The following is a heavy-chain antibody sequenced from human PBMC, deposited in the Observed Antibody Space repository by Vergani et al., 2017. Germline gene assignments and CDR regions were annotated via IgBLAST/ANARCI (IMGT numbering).Heavy chain of an antibody. D-gene: IGHD6-19*01. Sequence: QLQLQESGPGLVKPSATLSLTCSVSGASIRSSNYYWGWIRQPPGKGLEWISSIYYSGSTYYNPSLKSRVTISVDTSKNQFSLKLSSVTAADTAVYFCARHSXVEWLVKLGWTDPWCQGSLVTVSS. CDR3: ARHSXVEWLVKLGWTDP. V-gene: IGHV4-39*01. CDR1: GASIRSSNYY. J-gene: IGHJ5*02. CDR2: IYYSGST.